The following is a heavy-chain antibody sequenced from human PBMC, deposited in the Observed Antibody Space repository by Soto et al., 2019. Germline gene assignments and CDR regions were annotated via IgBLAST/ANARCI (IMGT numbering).Heavy chain of an antibody. CDR1: GFTFNAYA. CDR2: IGGSGGNR. Sequence: EVQLLESGGGLVQPGGSPRLSCAASGFTFNAYAMTWVRQAPGKGLEWVSAIGGSGGNRYYADSVRGRFTISRDNSKDTVDLQMNSLRVEDTAVYYCASVASDYINSVDNWGQGILVTVSS. J-gene: IGHJ4*02. CDR3: ASVASDYINSVDN. D-gene: IGHD4-4*01. V-gene: IGHV3-23*01.